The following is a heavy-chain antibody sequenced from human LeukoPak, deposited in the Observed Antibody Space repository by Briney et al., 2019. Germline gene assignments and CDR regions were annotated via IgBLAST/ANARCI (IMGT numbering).Heavy chain of an antibody. Sequence: GGSLRLSCAASGFTFSSYWMSWVRQAPGKGLEWVANIKQDGSEKYYVDSVKGRFTISRDNSKNTLYLQMNSLRAEDTAVYYCAREGERQLVRAFDIWGQGTMVTVSS. V-gene: IGHV3-7*03. CDR1: GFTFSSYW. CDR2: IKQDGSEK. J-gene: IGHJ3*02. CDR3: AREGERQLVRAFDI. D-gene: IGHD6-13*01.